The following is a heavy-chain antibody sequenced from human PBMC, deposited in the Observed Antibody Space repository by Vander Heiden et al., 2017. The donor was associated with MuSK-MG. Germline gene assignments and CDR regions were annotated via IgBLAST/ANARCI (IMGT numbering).Heavy chain of an antibody. J-gene: IGHJ3*02. V-gene: IGHV4-61*01. CDR3: ARDRHGDYAGPASDFDI. D-gene: IGHD4-17*01. CDR2: IYYSGST. CDR1: GGSVSSGSYY. Sequence: QVQLQESGPGLVKPSETLSLTCTVSGGSVSSGSYYWSWIRQPPGKGLEWIGYIYYSGSTNYNPSLKSRVTISVDTSKNQFSLKLSSVTAADTAVYYCARDRHGDYAGPASDFDIWGQGTMVTVSS.